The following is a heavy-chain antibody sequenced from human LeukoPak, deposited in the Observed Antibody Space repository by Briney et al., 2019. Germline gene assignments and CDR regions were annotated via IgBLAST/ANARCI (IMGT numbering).Heavy chain of an antibody. Sequence: GGSLRLSCAASGFTFSSYAMSWVRQAPGKGLEWVSAISGSGGSTYYADSVKGRFTISRDNSKNTLYLQMNSLRAEDTAVYYCAKGVVPAAMRTRYYDYWGQGTLVTVSS. CDR3: AKGVVPAAMRTRYYDY. J-gene: IGHJ4*02. D-gene: IGHD2-2*01. CDR2: ISGSGGST. V-gene: IGHV3-23*01. CDR1: GFTFSSYA.